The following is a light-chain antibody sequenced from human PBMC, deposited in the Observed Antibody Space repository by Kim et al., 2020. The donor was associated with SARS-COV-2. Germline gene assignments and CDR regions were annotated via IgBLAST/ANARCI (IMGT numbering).Light chain of an antibody. Sequence: SYVLTQSPSVSVAPGETARITCGGDNIGTKSVHWYQQKAGQAPLLVMYYDGDRPSWIPERFSGSNSGKTATLTITWVEAGDEADYYCQVWDSGSDRVVFGGGTKLTVL. CDR3: QVWDSGSDRVV. V-gene: IGLV3-21*04. CDR2: YDG. CDR1: NIGTKS. J-gene: IGLJ2*01.